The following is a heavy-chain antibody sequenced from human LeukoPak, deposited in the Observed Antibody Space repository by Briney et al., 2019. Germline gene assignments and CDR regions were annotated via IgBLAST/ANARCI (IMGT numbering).Heavy chain of an antibody. CDR1: AGSISSYY. CDR3: ARHGDSTLIDY. Sequence: PSETLSLTCTVSAGSISSYYWTWIRQPPGKGPEWIGNVHYSGNTNYNPSLKSRVTISVDTSNNHFSLKLRSVTAADTAVYYCARHGDSTLIDYWGQGTMASVSS. D-gene: IGHD6-13*01. J-gene: IGHJ4*02. CDR2: VHYSGNT. V-gene: IGHV4-59*08.